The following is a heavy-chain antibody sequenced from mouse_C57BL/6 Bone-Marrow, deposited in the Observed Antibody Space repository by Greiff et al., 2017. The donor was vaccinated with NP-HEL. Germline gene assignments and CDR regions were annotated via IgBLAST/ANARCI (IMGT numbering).Heavy chain of an antibody. V-gene: IGHV1-81*01. CDR1: GYTFTSYG. Sequence: QVQLQQSGAELARPGASVKLSCKASGYTFTSYGISWVKQRTGQGLEWIGEIYPRSGNTYYNEKFKGKATLTADKSSSTAYMELRSLTSEDSAVYFCARRDYGSSPYYYAMDYWGQGTSVTVSS. J-gene: IGHJ4*01. CDR3: ARRDYGSSPYYYAMDY. D-gene: IGHD1-1*01. CDR2: IYPRSGNT.